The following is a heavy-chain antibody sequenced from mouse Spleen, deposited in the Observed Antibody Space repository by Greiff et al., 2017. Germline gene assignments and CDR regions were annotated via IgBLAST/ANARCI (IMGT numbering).Heavy chain of an antibody. CDR1: GYSITSGYY. Sequence: DVQLQESGPGLVKPSQSLSLTCSVTGYSITSGYYWNWIRQFPGNKLEWMGYISYDGSNNYNPSLKNRISITRDTSKNQFFLKLNSVTTEDTATYYCARDVVYWGQGTTLTVSS. V-gene: IGHV3-6*02. CDR2: ISYDGSN. J-gene: IGHJ2*01. CDR3: ARDVVY. D-gene: IGHD1-1*02.